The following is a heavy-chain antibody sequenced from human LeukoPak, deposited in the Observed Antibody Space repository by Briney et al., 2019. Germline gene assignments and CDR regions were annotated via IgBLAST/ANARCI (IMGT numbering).Heavy chain of an antibody. D-gene: IGHD1-7*01. CDR1: GFTFSSYS. CDR3: AKRRGLELLYYYYMDV. Sequence: GGSLRLSCAASGFTFSSYSMNWVRQAPGKGLEWVSSISSSSSYMYYADSVKGRFTISRDNSKNTLYLQMNSLRAEDTAVYYCAKRRGLELLYYYYMDVWGKGTTVTVSS. CDR2: ISSSSSYM. J-gene: IGHJ6*03. V-gene: IGHV3-21*04.